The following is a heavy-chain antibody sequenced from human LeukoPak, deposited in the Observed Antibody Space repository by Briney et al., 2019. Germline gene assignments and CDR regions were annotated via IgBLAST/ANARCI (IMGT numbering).Heavy chain of an antibody. CDR2: IHTSGST. CDR3: VRDRYYYDSSGYRLLDY. J-gene: IGHJ4*02. D-gene: IGHD3-22*01. V-gene: IGHV4-4*07. Sequence: SETLSLTCTVSGGSIGSYYWSWIRQPAGKGLEWIGRIHTSGSTNYNPSLKSRVTMSGDTSKNQFSLNLSSVTAADTAVYYCVRDRYYYDSSGYRLLDYWGQGTLVTVSS. CDR1: GGSIGSYY.